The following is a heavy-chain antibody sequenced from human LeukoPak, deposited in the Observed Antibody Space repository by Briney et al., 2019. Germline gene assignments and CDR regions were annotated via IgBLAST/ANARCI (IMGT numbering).Heavy chain of an antibody. CDR3: ARDVTPIVLGYYYDSSGGTFQH. Sequence: GRSLRLSCAASGFTFSSYAMHWVRQAPGKGPEWVAVISYDGSNKYYADSVKGRFTISRDNSKNTLYLQMNSLRAEDTAVYYCARDVTPIVLGYYYDSSGGTFQHWGQGTLVTVSS. V-gene: IGHV3-30-3*01. CDR1: GFTFSSYA. CDR2: ISYDGSNK. J-gene: IGHJ1*01. D-gene: IGHD3-22*01.